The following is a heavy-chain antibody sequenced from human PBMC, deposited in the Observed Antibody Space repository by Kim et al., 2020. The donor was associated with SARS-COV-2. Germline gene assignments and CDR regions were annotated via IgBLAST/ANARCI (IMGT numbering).Heavy chain of an antibody. CDR2: NT. J-gene: IGHJ4*02. D-gene: IGHD6-19*01. Sequence: NTKYSRNFQGRVTITRDPSASTAYMELSSLRSEDTAVYYCARGSGWAFDYWGQGTLVTVAS. V-gene: IGHV1-3*01. CDR3: ARGSGWAFDY.